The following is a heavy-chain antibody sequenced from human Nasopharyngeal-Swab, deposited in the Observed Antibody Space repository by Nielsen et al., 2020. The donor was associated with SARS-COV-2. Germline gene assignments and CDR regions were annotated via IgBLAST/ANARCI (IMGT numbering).Heavy chain of an antibody. J-gene: IGHJ6*02. D-gene: IGHD3-10*01. CDR2: ISWNSANI. Sequence: VRQAPGKGLEWISGISWNSANIGYADSVKGRFTISRDSAKNSLHLQMNSLRAEDMAVYYCAKSTGNYYYYYGVEVWGQGTTVTVSS. V-gene: IGHV3-9*03. CDR3: AKSTGNYYYYYGVEV.